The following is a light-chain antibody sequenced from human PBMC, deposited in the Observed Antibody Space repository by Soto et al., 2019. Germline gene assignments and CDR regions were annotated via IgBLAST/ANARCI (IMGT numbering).Light chain of an antibody. J-gene: IGKJ1*01. CDR1: QSISSY. CDR3: QQSYSTPRT. V-gene: IGKV1-39*01. Sequence: DIQMTQSPSSLSASVGDRVAITCRASQSISSYLNWYQQKPGKAHKLLIYAASILQSGVPSRFSGSGSGTDFTLTISSLQPEDFATYYCQQSYSTPRTFGQGTKVDIK. CDR2: AAS.